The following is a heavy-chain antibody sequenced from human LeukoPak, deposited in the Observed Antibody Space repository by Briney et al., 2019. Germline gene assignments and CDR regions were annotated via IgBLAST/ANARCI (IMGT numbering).Heavy chain of an antibody. J-gene: IGHJ4*02. CDR3: ARDRSDGFDY. Sequence: PGGSLRLSCIASGFTFSDYWMHWVRQAPGKGPVWVSRIISDGSSVSYVDSVKGRFIMSRDNSKNTLYLQMNSLRTEDTAVYYCARDRSDGFDYWGQGTLVTVSS. V-gene: IGHV3-74*01. CDR1: GFTFSDYW. CDR2: IISDGSSV.